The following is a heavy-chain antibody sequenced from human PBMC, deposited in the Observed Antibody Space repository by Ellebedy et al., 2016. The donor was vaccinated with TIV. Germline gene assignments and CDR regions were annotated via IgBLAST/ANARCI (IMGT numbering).Heavy chain of an antibody. J-gene: IGHJ4*02. Sequence: MPGGSLRLSCTVSGGSISNYYWSWIRQPPGKGLEWIGYMYYSGTTNYNPSLKSRVTISVDTSKNQFSLKLSSVTAADTAFYFCARQISQQLPPRDWGQGTLVTVSS. CDR3: ARQISQQLPPRD. CDR1: GGSISNYY. D-gene: IGHD6-13*01. CDR2: MYYSGTT. V-gene: IGHV4-59*08.